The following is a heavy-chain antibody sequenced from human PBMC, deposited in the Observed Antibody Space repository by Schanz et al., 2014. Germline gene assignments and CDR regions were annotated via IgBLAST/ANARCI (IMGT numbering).Heavy chain of an antibody. CDR2: IVPIAGIT. D-gene: IGHD5-12*01. J-gene: IGHJ4*02. CDR1: GGTFSSDT. Sequence: QVHLVQSGAEVKKPGPSVKVSCKASGGTFSSDTFSWVRQAPGQGLEWMGRIVPIAGITNYAQRFQGRVTITADKASYTAYMELSSLRSEDTAVYYCARAFGGDDPAGAMDYWGQGTLVTVSS. CDR3: ARAFGGDDPAGAMDY. V-gene: IGHV1-69*02.